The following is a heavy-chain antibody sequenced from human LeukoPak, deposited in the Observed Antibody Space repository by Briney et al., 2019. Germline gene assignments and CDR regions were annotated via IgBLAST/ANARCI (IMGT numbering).Heavy chain of an antibody. CDR2: IYYSGST. Sequence: PSETLSLTCTVSGGSISSSSYYWGWIRQPPGKGLEWIGSIYYSGSTYYNPSLKSRVTISVDTSKNQFSLKLSSVTAADTAVYYCARAGSSWSSIDYWGQGTLVTVSS. CDR3: ARAGSSWSSIDY. CDR1: GGSISSSSYY. V-gene: IGHV4-39*07. J-gene: IGHJ4*02. D-gene: IGHD6-13*01.